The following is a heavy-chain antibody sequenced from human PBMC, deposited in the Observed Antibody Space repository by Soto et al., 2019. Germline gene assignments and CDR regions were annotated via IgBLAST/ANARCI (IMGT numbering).Heavy chain of an antibody. CDR3: AHRPIVGAAI. D-gene: IGHD1-26*01. CDR1: GGSISNSNW. V-gene: IGHV4-4*02. Sequence: QVQLQESGPGLVKPSGTLSLTCAVFGGSISNSNWWTWVRQPPGKGLDWIGEIFHSGSTNYNSYLMGRVTISVDKANNQFSLKLSSVTAADTAVYYCAHRPIVGAAIWGQGTLVTVSS. J-gene: IGHJ4*02. CDR2: IFHSGST.